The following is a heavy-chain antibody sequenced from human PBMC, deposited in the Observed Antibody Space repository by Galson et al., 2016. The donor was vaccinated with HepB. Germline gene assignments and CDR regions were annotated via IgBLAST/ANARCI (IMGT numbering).Heavy chain of an antibody. Sequence: SLRLSCAASGFTFSLYGMHWVRQAPGKGLEWVAIIWYDGSKKYYGDSVKGRFTISRDNSKNTQHLQMNSLKAEDTAVYYCARGAPRDYFDYWGQGTLVTVSS. CDR3: ARGAPRDYFDY. J-gene: IGHJ4*02. CDR1: GFTFSLYG. V-gene: IGHV3-33*01. CDR2: IWYDGSKK. D-gene: IGHD6-6*01.